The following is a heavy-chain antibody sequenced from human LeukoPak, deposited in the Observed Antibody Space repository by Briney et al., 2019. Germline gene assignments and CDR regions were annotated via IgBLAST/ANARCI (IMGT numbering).Heavy chain of an antibody. CDR3: ARDLGVVVPAAIDY. CDR2: ISAYNGNT. CDR1: GYTFTSYG. D-gene: IGHD2-2*01. V-gene: IGHV1-18*01. J-gene: IGHJ4*02. Sequence: GASVKVSCKASGYTFTSYGISWVRQAPGQGLEWMGWISAYNGNTNYAQKLQGRVTTTTDTSTSTAYMELRSLRSDDTAVYYCARDLGVVVPAAIDYWGQGTLVTVSS.